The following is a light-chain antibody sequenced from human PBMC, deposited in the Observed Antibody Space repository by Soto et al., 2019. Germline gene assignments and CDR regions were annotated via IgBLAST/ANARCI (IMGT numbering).Light chain of an antibody. CDR3: LQNYNYPYT. Sequence: AIHMTQSPSSLSAYVGDRVTITCRASQGIRNDLGWYQQKPGKAPKLLIYAASSLQSGVPSRFSGSGSGTDFALTISSLQPEDFATYFCLQNYNYPYTFAPGTKLEIK. CDR2: AAS. J-gene: IGKJ2*01. V-gene: IGKV1-6*01. CDR1: QGIRND.